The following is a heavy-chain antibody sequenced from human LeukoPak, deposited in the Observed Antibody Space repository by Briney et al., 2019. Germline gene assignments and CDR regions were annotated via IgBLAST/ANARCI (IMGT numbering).Heavy chain of an antibody. D-gene: IGHD3-10*01. CDR1: GGSVSSGSYY. V-gene: IGHV4-61*01. J-gene: IGHJ4*02. Sequence: SETLSLTCTVSGGSVSSGSYYWSWIRQPPGKGLEWIGYIYYSGSTNYNPSLKSRVTISVDTSKNQFSLKLSSVTAADTAVYYCARIRARSGSKDFDYWGQGTLVTVSS. CDR2: IYYSGST. CDR3: ARIRARSGSKDFDY.